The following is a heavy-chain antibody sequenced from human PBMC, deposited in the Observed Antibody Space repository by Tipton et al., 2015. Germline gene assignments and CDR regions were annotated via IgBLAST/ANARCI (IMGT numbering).Heavy chain of an antibody. CDR1: GFTFSDYY. V-gene: IGHV3-11*01. CDR2: ISHSGNTI. D-gene: IGHD3-10*01. Sequence: SLRLSCAASGFTFSDYYMTWIRQAPAKGLEWVSYISHSGNTIYYADSVKGRFTISRDNAKKPLYLQMNSLRAEDSAVYYCARRVGALTTTANFFDYWGQGTLVIVSS. CDR3: ARRVGALTTTANFFDY. J-gene: IGHJ4*02.